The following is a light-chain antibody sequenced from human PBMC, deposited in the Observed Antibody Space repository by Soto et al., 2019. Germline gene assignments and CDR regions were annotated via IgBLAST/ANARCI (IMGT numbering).Light chain of an antibody. J-gene: IGKJ5*01. CDR3: QHFGSSHPVT. Sequence: EILFTQSPGTLSLSPGESATLSCRASQSVSSSYVAWYQQRPGLAPRLLIYAASRRANGIPDRFRGSGSGTEFTLTIRRLEPEDFAVYFCQHFGSSHPVTFGQGTRLEIK. CDR2: AAS. V-gene: IGKV3-20*01. CDR1: QSVSSSY.